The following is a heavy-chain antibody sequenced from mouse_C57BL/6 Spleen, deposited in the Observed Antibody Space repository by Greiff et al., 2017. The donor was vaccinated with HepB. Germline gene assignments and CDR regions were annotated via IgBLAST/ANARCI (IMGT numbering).Heavy chain of an antibody. V-gene: IGHV14-4*01. D-gene: IGHD1-1*01. CDR3: TTCGYGSSFYAMDY. CDR1: GFNIKDDY. Sequence: EVQLQQSGAELVRPGASVKLSCTASGFNIKDDYMHWVKQRPEQGPEWIGWIDPENGDTEYASKFQGKATITADTSSNTAYLQLSSLTSEDTAVYYCTTCGYGSSFYAMDYWGQGTSVTVSS. J-gene: IGHJ4*01. CDR2: IDPENGDT.